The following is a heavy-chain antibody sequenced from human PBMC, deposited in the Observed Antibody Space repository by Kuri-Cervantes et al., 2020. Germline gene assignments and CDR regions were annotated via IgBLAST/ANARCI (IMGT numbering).Heavy chain of an antibody. CDR2: ISSSSSYI. D-gene: IGHD6-13*01. V-gene: IGHV3-21*01. CDR3: ASRVAAAGIDY. Sequence: NWVRQAPGKGLEWVSSISSSSSYIYYADSVKGRFTISRDNAKNSLYLQMNSLRAEDTAVYYCASRVAAAGIDYWGQGTLVTVSS. J-gene: IGHJ4*02.